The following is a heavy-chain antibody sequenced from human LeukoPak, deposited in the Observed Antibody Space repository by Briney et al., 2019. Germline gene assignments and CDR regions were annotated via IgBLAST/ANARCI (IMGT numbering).Heavy chain of an antibody. J-gene: IGHJ2*01. CDR1: GVNFDEYA. D-gene: IGHD5-24*01. CDR2: INWETGNG. V-gene: IGHV3-9*01. CDR3: TRRAARWQFDL. Sequence: GWALRLSCAVSGVNFDEYAMDWVRQAPGRGLEWDSGINWETGNGIYADSVKGRFTISRDNAKNSLYLQMSSLRAEDPALYYCTRRAARWQFDLWGRGTLLTVSS.